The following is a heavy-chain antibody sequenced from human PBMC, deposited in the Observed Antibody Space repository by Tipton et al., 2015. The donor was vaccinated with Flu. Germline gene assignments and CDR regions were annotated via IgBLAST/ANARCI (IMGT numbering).Heavy chain of an antibody. CDR1: GGSITNYY. D-gene: IGHD3-10*01. V-gene: IGHV4-4*07. Sequence: LRLSCTVSGGSITNYYWNWIRQPAGEGLEWIGRVHTTGSTNYNPSLKSRVTMSVDTSKNQFSLSLSSVTAADTAVYYCARGSGSGTFVIFDYWGQGTLVAVSS. J-gene: IGHJ4*02. CDR3: ARGSGSGTFVIFDY. CDR2: VHTTGST.